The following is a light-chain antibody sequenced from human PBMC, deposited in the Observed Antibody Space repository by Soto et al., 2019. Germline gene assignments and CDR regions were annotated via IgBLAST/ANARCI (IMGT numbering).Light chain of an antibody. CDR3: QHRKT. CDR2: GAS. J-gene: IGKJ1*01. V-gene: IGKV3-20*01. Sequence: EIVLTQSPGNLSLSPGERATLSCRASQSVDSASLAWYQQIPGQAPRLVIYGASTRATGISDRFSGSVSGTDFTLTSSRQEHEDAAVYCCQHRKTFGQGTKVELK. CDR1: QSVDSAS.